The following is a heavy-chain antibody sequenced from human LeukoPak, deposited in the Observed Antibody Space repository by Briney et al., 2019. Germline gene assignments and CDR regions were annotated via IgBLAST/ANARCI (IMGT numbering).Heavy chain of an antibody. CDR2: TYYRSKWYN. V-gene: IGHV6-1*01. D-gene: IGHD6-19*01. CDR1: GDSVSSNSAA. CDR3: ARDGYSSGWYNRYYYYGMDV. J-gene: IGHJ6*02. Sequence: SQTLSLTCAISGDSVSSNSAAWNWIRQSPSRGLEWLGRTYYRSKWYNDYAVSVKSRITINPDTSKNQFSLQLNSVTPEDTAVYYCARDGYSSGWYNRYYYYGMDVWGQGTTVTVSS.